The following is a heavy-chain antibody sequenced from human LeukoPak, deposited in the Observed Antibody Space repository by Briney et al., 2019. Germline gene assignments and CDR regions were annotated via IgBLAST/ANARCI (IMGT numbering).Heavy chain of an antibody. D-gene: IGHD4-17*01. V-gene: IGHV4-39*01. Sequence: PSETLSLTCTVSGGSISSYYWGWIRQPPGKGLEWIGSIYYSGSTYYNPSLKSRVTISVDTSKNQFSLKLSSVTAADTAVYYCARHSYGDYAGGVDYWGQGTLVTVSS. J-gene: IGHJ4*02. CDR2: IYYSGST. CDR3: ARHSYGDYAGGVDY. CDR1: GGSISSYY.